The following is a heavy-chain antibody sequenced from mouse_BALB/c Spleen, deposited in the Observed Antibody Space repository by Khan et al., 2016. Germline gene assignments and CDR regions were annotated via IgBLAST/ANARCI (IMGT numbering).Heavy chain of an antibody. J-gene: IGHJ4*01. CDR3: ARRDDGGGAMDY. D-gene: IGHD2-3*01. V-gene: IGHV2-6*02. Sequence: QVQLKQSGPGLVAPSQSLSITCTVSGFSLTSYGVHWVRQPPGKGLEWLVVIWSDGSTTYNSALKSRLSISKDTSKRHVFLKMNSLQTDDTAMYYCARRDDGGGAMDYWGQGTSVTVSS. CDR1: GFSLTSYG. CDR2: IWSDGST.